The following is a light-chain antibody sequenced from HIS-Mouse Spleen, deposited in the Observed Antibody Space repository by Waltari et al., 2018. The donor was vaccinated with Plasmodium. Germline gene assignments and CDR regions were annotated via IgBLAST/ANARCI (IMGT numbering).Light chain of an antibody. Sequence: EIVMTQSPATLSVSPGERATLSRRASQSVSSNLAWYQQKPGQAPRLLIYGASTRATGIPARCSGSGSETEFTLTISSLQSEDFAVYYCQQYNNWSFTFGPGTKVDIK. CDR1: QSVSSN. CDR2: GAS. CDR3: QQYNNWSFT. J-gene: IGKJ3*01. V-gene: IGKV3-15*01.